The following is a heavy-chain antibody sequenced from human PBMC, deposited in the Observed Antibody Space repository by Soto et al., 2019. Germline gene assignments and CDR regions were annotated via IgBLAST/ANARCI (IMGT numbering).Heavy chain of an antibody. CDR2: IIGSGGTA. V-gene: IGHV3-23*01. CDR1: GFTFSVYA. J-gene: IGHJ6*02. Sequence: GGSLRLSCAASGFTFSVYAMSWVRQTPGKGLEWVSSIIGSGGTAYYTDSVKGRFTISRDNSKNTLYLQMDGLGAEDTALYFCAKALGYDYYYGMDVWGQGTTVTVSS. CDR3: AKALGYDYYYGMDV. D-gene: IGHD2-15*01.